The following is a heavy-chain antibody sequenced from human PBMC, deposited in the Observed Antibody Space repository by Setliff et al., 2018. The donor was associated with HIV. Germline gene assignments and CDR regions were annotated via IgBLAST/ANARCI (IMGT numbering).Heavy chain of an antibody. Sequence: SETLSLTCTVSGGSISSGHYYWSWIRQPAGKGLEWIGHVYTSGSTNYNPSLKSRVAISVDTSRSQFSLKMTSVTAADTAVYYCARVPGGYYIDYWGQGALVTVSS. J-gene: IGHJ4*02. CDR1: GGSISSGHYY. D-gene: IGHD3-16*01. CDR3: ARVPGGYYIDY. CDR2: VYTSGST. V-gene: IGHV4-61*09.